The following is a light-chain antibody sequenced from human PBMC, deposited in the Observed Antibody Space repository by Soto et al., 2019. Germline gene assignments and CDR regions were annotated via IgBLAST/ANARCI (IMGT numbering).Light chain of an antibody. CDR2: EVS. CDR1: SSDVGGYNY. V-gene: IGLV2-14*01. CDR3: SSYTTSSTWV. J-gene: IGLJ3*02. Sequence: QSALTQPASVSGSPGQSITISCTGSSSDVGGYNYVSWYQHHPGKAPKAMIYEVSNRPSGVSNRFSGSKSGNTASLTISGLQAEDEADYYCSSYTTSSTWVFGGGTKVTVL.